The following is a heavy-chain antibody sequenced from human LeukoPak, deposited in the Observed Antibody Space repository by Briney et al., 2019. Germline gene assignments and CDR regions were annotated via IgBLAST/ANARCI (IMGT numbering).Heavy chain of an antibody. CDR2: IIPIFGTA. CDR3: AREGVVVVAATSASYYYYYMDV. Sequence: ASVKVSCKASGGTFSSYAISWVRQAPGQGLEWMGGIIPIFGTANYAQKFQGRVTITRNTSISTAYMELSSLRSEDTAVYYCAREGVVVVAATSASYYYYYMDVWGKGTTVTVSS. D-gene: IGHD2-15*01. V-gene: IGHV1-69*05. CDR1: GGTFSSYA. J-gene: IGHJ6*03.